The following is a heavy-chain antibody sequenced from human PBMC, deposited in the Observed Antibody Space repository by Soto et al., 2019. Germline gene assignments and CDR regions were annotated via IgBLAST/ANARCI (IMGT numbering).Heavy chain of an antibody. V-gene: IGHV3-23*01. CDR1: GFTLRSYA. CDR3: AKDPGVAGDY. J-gene: IGHJ4*02. Sequence: EVHLLESGGGLVQPGGSLRLSCVVSGFTLRSYAMSWVRQAPGKGLEWVSTISGSGDSTYYAASVKGRFTISRDTSKNTLYLQMNSLRADDTAVYYCAKDPGVAGDYWGQGTLVSVS. D-gene: IGHD6-19*01. CDR2: ISGSGDST.